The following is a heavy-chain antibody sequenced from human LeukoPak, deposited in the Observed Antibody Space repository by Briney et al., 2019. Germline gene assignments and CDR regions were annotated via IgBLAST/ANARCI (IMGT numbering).Heavy chain of an antibody. V-gene: IGHV3-21*01. CDR2: MSSGSRYI. D-gene: IGHD3-3*01. Sequence: GGSLRLSCAASGFTFSSYEMNWVRQAPGKGLEWISSMSSGSRYIYYADSVRGRFTISRDNAKSSLSLLMDSLRAEDTAVYYCARDRPTGASRLFVVQWGQGTLVTVSS. CDR3: ARDRPTGASRLFVVQ. J-gene: IGHJ4*02. CDR1: GFTFSSYE.